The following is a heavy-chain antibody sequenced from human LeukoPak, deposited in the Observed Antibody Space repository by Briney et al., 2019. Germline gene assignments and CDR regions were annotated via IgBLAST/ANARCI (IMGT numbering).Heavy chain of an antibody. CDR3: ARDLLYSSSSADY. CDR2: IIPILGIA. CDR1: GGTFSSYA. D-gene: IGHD6-6*01. Sequence: SVNVSCKASGGTFSSYAISWVRQAPGQGLEWMGRIIPILGIANSAQKFQGRVTITAEKSTSTAYMELSRLRSEDTAVYYCARDLLYSSSSADYWGQGTLVTVSS. J-gene: IGHJ4*02. V-gene: IGHV1-69*04.